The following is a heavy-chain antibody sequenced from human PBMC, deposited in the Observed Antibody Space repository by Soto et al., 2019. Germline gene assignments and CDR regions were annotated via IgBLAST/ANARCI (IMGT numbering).Heavy chain of an antibody. CDR1: GFTFSSYA. V-gene: IGHV3-23*01. CDR3: AKELPAGKRGFDY. Sequence: GGSLRLSCAASGFTFSSYAMSWVRQAPGKGLEWVSAISGSGGSTYYADSVKGRFTISRDNSENTLYLLMSSLRAEDTAVYYCAKELPAGKRGFDYWGQGTPVTVSS. CDR2: ISGSGGST. J-gene: IGHJ4*02. D-gene: IGHD2-15*01.